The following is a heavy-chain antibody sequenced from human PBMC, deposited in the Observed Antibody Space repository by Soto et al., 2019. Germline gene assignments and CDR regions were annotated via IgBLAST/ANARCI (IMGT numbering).Heavy chain of an antibody. Sequence: QLQLQESGPGLVKPSETLSLTCTVSGGSISSSSYYWGWIRQPPGKVLEWIGSIYYSGSTYYNPSRKSRVTVSVDTAKNQFSLKLSSVTASDTAVYYCARLNLYCSGGSCTDYWGQGTLVTVSS. D-gene: IGHD2-15*01. V-gene: IGHV4-39*01. CDR3: ARLNLYCSGGSCTDY. CDR1: GGSISSSSYY. J-gene: IGHJ4*02. CDR2: IYYSGST.